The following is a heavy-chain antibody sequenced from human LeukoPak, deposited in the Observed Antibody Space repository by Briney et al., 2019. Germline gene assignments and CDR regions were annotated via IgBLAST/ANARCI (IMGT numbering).Heavy chain of an antibody. V-gene: IGHV4-59*01. J-gene: IGHJ6*02. CDR3: ARHLGYCSSTSCRYYYYGMDV. CDR2: IYYSGST. CDR1: GGSISSYY. Sequence: KPSETLSLTCTVSGGSISSYYWSWIRQPPGKGLEWIGYIYYSGSTNYNPSLKSRVTISVDTSENQFSLKLSSVTAADTAVYYCARHLGYCSSTSCRYYYYGMDVWGQGTTVTVSS. D-gene: IGHD2-2*01.